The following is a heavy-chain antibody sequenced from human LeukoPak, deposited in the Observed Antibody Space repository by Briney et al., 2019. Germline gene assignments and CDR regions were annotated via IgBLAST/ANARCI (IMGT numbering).Heavy chain of an antibody. CDR2: ISGSGGST. J-gene: IGHJ4*02. CDR3: AKELGISRTKIVVVFDY. CDR1: GFTFSSYA. D-gene: IGHD3-22*01. Sequence: TGGSLSLSCAASGFTFSSYAISWVRQAPGKGLEWVSAISGSGGSTYYADSVKGRFTISRDNSKNTLYLQMNSLRAEDTAVYYCAKELGISRTKIVVVFDYWGQGTLVTVSS. V-gene: IGHV3-23*01.